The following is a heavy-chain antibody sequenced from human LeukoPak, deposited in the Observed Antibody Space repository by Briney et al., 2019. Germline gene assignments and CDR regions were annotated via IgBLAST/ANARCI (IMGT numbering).Heavy chain of an antibody. V-gene: IGHV3-7*01. CDR1: GFTFSSYW. Sequence: GGSLRLSRAASGFTFSSYWMSWVRQAPGKGLEWVANIKQDGSEKYYVDSVKGRFTISRDNAKNSLYLQMNSLRAEDTAVYYCASQSAGSYVTGIDYWGQGTLVTVSS. D-gene: IGHD1-26*01. CDR3: ASQSAGSYVTGIDY. CDR2: IKQDGSEK. J-gene: IGHJ4*02.